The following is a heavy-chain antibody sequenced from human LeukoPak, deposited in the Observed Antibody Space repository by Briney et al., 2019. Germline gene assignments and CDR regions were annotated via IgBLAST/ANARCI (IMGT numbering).Heavy chain of an antibody. Sequence: ASVKVSCKASGYTFTGYYMHWVRQAPGQGLEWMGWMNPNSGNTGYAQKFQGRVTMTRNTSISTAYMELSSLRSEDTAVYYCARGRTRVESWGQGTMVTVSS. CDR1: GYTFTGYY. V-gene: IGHV1-8*02. CDR2: MNPNSGNT. D-gene: IGHD1-7*01. CDR3: ARGRTRVES. J-gene: IGHJ3*01.